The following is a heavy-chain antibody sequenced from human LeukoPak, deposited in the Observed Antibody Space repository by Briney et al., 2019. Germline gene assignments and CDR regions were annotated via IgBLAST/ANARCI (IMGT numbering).Heavy chain of an antibody. Sequence: GASVKVSCKASGYTFTSYGISWVRQAPGQGLEWMGWISAYSGNTNYAQKLQGRVTMTTDTSTSTAYMELGSLRSDDTAVYYCARAPHIVVVTATPRYGMDVWGQGTTVTVSS. V-gene: IGHV1-18*01. J-gene: IGHJ6*02. CDR3: ARAPHIVVVTATPRYGMDV. D-gene: IGHD2-21*02. CDR1: GYTFTSYG. CDR2: ISAYSGNT.